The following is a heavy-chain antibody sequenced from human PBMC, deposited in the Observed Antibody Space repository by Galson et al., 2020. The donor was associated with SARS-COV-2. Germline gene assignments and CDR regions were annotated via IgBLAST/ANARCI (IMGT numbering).Heavy chain of an antibody. J-gene: IGHJ6*02. V-gene: IGHV3-23*01. D-gene: IGHD6-13*01. CDR1: GFTFSDYA. Sequence: GGSLRLSCAASGFTFSDYAMNWVRQAPGKGLEWVLAISGSGGSTYYADSVKGRFTVSRDNSKNTLYLQMNSLRAEATAVYYCAKDRSSSWYRSYGMDVWGQGTTVTVSS. CDR3: AKDRSSSWYRSYGMDV. CDR2: ISGSGGST.